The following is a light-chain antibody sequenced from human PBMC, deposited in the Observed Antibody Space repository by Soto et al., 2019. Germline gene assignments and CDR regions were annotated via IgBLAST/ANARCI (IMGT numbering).Light chain of an antibody. CDR3: SSFTSTHTYV. CDR2: QVS. Sequence: QSALTQPASVSGSPGQSMTISCTGSSSDVGGYHYVSWYQHHPGKAPKLIIYQVSHRPSGVSDRFSGSKSGNTASLTISGPQGEDEATYYCSSFTSTHTYVFGTGTKVTVL. J-gene: IGLJ1*01. V-gene: IGLV2-14*01. CDR1: SSDVGGYHY.